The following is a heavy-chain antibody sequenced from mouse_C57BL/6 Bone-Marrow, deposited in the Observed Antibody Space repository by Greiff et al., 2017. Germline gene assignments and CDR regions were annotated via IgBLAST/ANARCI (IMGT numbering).Heavy chain of an antibody. J-gene: IGHJ3*01. V-gene: IGHV1-4*01. Sequence: QVQLQQSGAELVRPGASVKMSCKASGYTFTSYTMHWVKQRPGQGLEWIGYINPSSGYTKYNQKFKDKATLTVDKSSSTAYMQLSSLTSEDSAVYNCAHYGPGAYWGQGTLVTVSA. CDR3: AHYGPGAY. D-gene: IGHD1-1*01. CDR2: INPSSGYT. CDR1: GYTFTSYT.